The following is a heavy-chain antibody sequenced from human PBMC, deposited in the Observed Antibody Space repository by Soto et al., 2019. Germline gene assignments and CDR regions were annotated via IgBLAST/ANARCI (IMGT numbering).Heavy chain of an antibody. Sequence: SETLSLTCAVYGGSFSGYYWSWIRQPPGKGLEWIGEINHSGSTNYNPSLKSRVTISVDTSKNQFSLKLSSVTAADTAVYYCARAVPAAIGDYVDYWGQGTLVTVS. CDR1: GGSFSGYY. J-gene: IGHJ4*02. CDR2: INHSGST. CDR3: ARAVPAAIGDYVDY. V-gene: IGHV4-34*01. D-gene: IGHD2-2*02.